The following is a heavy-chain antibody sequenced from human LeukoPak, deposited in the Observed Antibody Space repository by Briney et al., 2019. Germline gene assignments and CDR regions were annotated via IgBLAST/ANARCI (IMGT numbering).Heavy chain of an antibody. CDR2: IGGSGVRT. CDR1: GFTFTTYG. CDR3: AKAGLPRPTRDGYNFGY. J-gene: IGHJ4*02. V-gene: IGHV3-23*01. D-gene: IGHD5-24*01. Sequence: GGSLRLSRSASGFTFTTYGMNWVRQAPGKGLEWVSGIGGSGVRTYYADSVKGRFTISRDNSRNTVYLQMNSLRAEDTAVYYCAKAGLPRPTRDGYNFGYWGQGTLVTVSS.